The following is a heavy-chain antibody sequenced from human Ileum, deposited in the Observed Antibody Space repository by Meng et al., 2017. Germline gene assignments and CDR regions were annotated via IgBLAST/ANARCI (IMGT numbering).Heavy chain of an antibody. D-gene: IGHD2-8*01. CDR1: GFPFSDYA. V-gene: IGHV3-23*01. CDR3: TNRPLNAVY. J-gene: IGHJ4*02. Sequence: GESLKISCGASGFPFSDYAMSWVRQAPGMGLEWVSTISGNINSTNYADSVKGRFTISRDNSRNTLYLQMNSLRADDTAIYYCTNRPLNAVYWGQGTLVTVSS. CDR2: ISGNINST.